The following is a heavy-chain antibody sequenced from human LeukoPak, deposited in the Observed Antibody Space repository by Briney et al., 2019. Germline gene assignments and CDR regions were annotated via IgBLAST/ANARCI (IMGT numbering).Heavy chain of an antibody. CDR3: AKDRSYGAGSYWFWSDAFDI. CDR1: GFTFSSYA. V-gene: IGHV3-23*01. J-gene: IGHJ3*02. D-gene: IGHD3-10*01. CDR2: ISGSGGST. Sequence: GGSLRLSCAASGFTFSSYAMSWVRQAPGKWLEWGSAISGSGGSTYYADSVKGRFTISRDNYKNTLYLQMNSLRAEETAVYYCAKDRSYGAGSYWFWSDAFDIWGQGTMVTVSS.